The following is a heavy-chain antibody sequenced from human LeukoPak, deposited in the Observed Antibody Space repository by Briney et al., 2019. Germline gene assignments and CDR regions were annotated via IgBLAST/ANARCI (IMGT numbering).Heavy chain of an antibody. CDR1: GGSFSGYY. J-gene: IGHJ4*02. CDR3: ARPNYSNYGGDDY. D-gene: IGHD4-11*01. Sequence: SETLSLTCAVYGGSFSGYYWSWIRQPPGKGLEWIGEINHSGSTNYNPSLKSRVTISVDTSKNQFSLKLSSVTAADTAVYYCARPNYSNYGGDDYWGQGTLVTVSS. V-gene: IGHV4-34*01. CDR2: INHSGST.